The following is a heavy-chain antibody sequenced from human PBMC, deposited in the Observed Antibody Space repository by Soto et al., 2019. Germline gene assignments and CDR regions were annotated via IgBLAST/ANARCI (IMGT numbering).Heavy chain of an antibody. J-gene: IGHJ5*02. Sequence: HVQLQESGPGLVKPSETLSLTCAVSGGSVNSYTHYWSWIRQPPGKVLEWIGHIYYNGTTYYNPSLKRRVTLSVDTSKHHFSLKMRSVTAADTAVYYCARVDYGDYPWFDPWGQGTLVTVSS. D-gene: IGHD4-17*01. V-gene: IGHV4-61*03. CDR2: IYYNGTT. CDR1: GGSVNSYTHY. CDR3: ARVDYGDYPWFDP.